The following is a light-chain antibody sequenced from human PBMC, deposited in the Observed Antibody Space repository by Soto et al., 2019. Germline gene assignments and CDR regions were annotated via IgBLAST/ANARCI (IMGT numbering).Light chain of an antibody. CDR2: YTS. Sequence: EIVLTQSPATLSSSPGETATLSCRASQYVGTRLAWYQHKPGQAPRLLIYYTSNRATGIPARFSGSGSGTDFTLTISSLQPEDVATYYCQKYNSAPFTFGPGTKVDIK. V-gene: IGKV3-11*01. CDR3: QKYNSAPFT. CDR1: QYVGTR. J-gene: IGKJ3*01.